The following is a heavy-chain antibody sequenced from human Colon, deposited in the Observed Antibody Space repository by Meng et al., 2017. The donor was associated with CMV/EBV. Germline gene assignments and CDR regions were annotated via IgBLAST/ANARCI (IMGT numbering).Heavy chain of an antibody. Sequence: ASVKVSCKTSGYTFTDYFIHWVRRAPGQGPEWVGWINPNNGGTNYARRFQGRVTMTRDTSINTVYLELSSLTSGDTAVYFCAIDLSAVTQPAELPSGDHLDSWGHGTLVTVSS. CDR1: GYTFTDYF. D-gene: IGHD2-2*01. V-gene: IGHV1-2*02. CDR2: INPNNGGT. CDR3: AIDLSAVTQPAELPSGDHLDS. J-gene: IGHJ4*03.